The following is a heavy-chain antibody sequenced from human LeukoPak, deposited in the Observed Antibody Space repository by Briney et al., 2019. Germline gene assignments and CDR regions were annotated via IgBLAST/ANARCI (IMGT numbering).Heavy chain of an antibody. CDR3: VRGDIGYCSGGNCYGEDY. D-gene: IGHD2-15*01. J-gene: IGHJ4*02. CDR1: GFTVSSKY. Sequence: PGGSLRLSCAVSGFTVSSKYMTWVRQAPGKGLEWVSVIYSDGSPYYTDSVKGRFTISRDNSKNTVYLQMNTLRAEDTVVYYCVRGDIGYCSGGNCYGEDYWGQGTLVTVSS. CDR2: IYSDGSP. V-gene: IGHV3-66*01.